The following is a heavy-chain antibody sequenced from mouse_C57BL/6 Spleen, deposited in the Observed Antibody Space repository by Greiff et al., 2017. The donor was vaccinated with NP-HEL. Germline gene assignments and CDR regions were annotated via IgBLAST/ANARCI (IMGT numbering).Heavy chain of an antibody. CDR3: ARSPLTGTEDYFDY. D-gene: IGHD4-1*01. V-gene: IGHV1-64*01. Sequence: QVQLQQPGAELVKPGASVKLSCKASGYTFTSYWMHWVKQRPGQGLEWIGMIHPNSGSTNYNEKFKSKATLTVDKSSSTAYMQLSSLTSEDSAVYYCARSPLTGTEDYFDYWGQGTTLTVSS. J-gene: IGHJ2*01. CDR2: IHPNSGST. CDR1: GYTFTSYW.